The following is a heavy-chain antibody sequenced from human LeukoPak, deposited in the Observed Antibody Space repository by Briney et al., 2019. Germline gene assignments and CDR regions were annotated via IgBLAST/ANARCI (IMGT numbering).Heavy chain of an antibody. CDR3: ARNDISTGYYEGDYPYYFDY. D-gene: IGHD3-9*01. J-gene: IGHJ4*02. CDR1: GYSFTSYW. Sequence: GESLKISCKGSGYSFTSYWIGWVRQMPGKGLEWMGIIYPGDSDTRYSPSFQGQVTISADKSISTAYLQWSSLKASDTAMYYCARNDISTGYYEGDYPYYFDYWGQGTLVTVSS. CDR2: IYPGDSDT. V-gene: IGHV5-51*01.